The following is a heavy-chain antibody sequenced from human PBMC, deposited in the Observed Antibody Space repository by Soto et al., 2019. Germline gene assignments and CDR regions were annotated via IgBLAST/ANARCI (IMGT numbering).Heavy chain of an antibody. V-gene: IGHV3-21*01. J-gene: IGHJ4*02. CDR2: ISSSSSYI. CDR3: ARDSYRGWPEPHAD. D-gene: IGHD6-19*01. Sequence: GGSLRLSCAASGFTFSSYSMNWVRQAPGKGLEWVSSISSSSSYIYYADSVKGRFTISRDNAKNSLYLQMNSLRAEDTAVYYCARDSYRGWPEPHADWGQGTPVTVSS. CDR1: GFTFSSYS.